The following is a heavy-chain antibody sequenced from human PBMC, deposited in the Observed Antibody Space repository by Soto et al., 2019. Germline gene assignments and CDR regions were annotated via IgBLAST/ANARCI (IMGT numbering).Heavy chain of an antibody. CDR3: ARDVSPGSSGYYLDACDI. V-gene: IGHV3-7*01. Sequence: EVQLVESGGGLVQPGGSLRLSCAASGFTFGNYWMTWVRQAPGKGLEWVANIKGDGSAKSYLDSVRGRFTVSRDNAENSLFLQMNILRAEDRALYYCARDVSPGSSGYYLDACDIWGQGTMVTVS. J-gene: IGHJ3*02. CDR2: IKGDGSAK. D-gene: IGHD6-25*01. CDR1: GFTFGNYW.